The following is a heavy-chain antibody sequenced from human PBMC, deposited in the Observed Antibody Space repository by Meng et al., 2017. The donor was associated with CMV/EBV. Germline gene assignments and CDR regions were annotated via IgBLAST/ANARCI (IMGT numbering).Heavy chain of an antibody. V-gene: IGHV3-48*04. CDR2: ISSSSSTI. CDR3: ARDRGEYSSSDGYYYYGMDV. J-gene: IGHJ6*02. CDR1: GFTFSSYA. Sequence: GESLKISCAASGFTFSSYAMSWVRQAPGKGLEWVSYISSSSSTIYYADSVKGRFTISRGNAKNSLYLQMNSLRAEDTAVYYCARDRGEYSSSDGYYYYGMDVWGQGTTVTVSS. D-gene: IGHD6-6*01.